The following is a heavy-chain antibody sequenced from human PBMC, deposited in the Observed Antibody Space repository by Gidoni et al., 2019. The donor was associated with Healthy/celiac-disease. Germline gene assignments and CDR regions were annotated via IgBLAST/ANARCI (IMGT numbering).Heavy chain of an antibody. J-gene: IGHJ3*02. D-gene: IGHD2-2*01. CDR2: INHSGST. V-gene: IGHV4-34*01. CDR3: ARRQDCSSTSCYSSAFDI. Sequence: QVQLQQWGAGLLKPSETLSLTCAVYGGSFSGYYWGWIRQPPGKGLEWIGEINHSGSTNYNPSLKSRVTISVDTSKNQFSLKLSSVTAADTAVYYCARRQDCSSTSCYSSAFDIWGQGTMVTVSS. CDR1: GGSFSGYY.